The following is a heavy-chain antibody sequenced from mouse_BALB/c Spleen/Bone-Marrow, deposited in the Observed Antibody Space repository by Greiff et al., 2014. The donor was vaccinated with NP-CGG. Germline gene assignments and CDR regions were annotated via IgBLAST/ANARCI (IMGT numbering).Heavy chain of an antibody. Sequence: QVQLQQSGPELVKPGASVKLSCKASGYTFSSYWMNWVKQRPGQGLEWIGNIYPGDGDTNYNHKFKGKATLTADKSSSTAYMQLSSRTSVDSAVYFCARGREWYAGLAYWGQGTLVTVSA. CDR3: ARGREWYAGLAY. CDR2: IYPGDGDT. D-gene: IGHD1-3*01. V-gene: IGHV1-80*01. J-gene: IGHJ3*01. CDR1: GYTFSSYW.